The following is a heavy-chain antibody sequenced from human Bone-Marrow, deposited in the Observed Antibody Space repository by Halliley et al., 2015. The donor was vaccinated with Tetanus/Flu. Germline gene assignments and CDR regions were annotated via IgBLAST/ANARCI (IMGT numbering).Heavy chain of an antibody. J-gene: IGHJ6*02. Sequence: TLSLTCTVSGGSINRVGYYWNWIRQHPGKGLEWIGYIYYGGRIYYNPSLKSLVTLSVDTSKNQFSLKVNSVSAADTAVYYCARSRGGDCSSKPCHFSYGLDVWGQGTTVAVSS. CDR2: IYYGGRI. D-gene: IGHD2-2*01. CDR3: ARSRGGDCSSKPCHFSYGLDV. CDR1: GGSINRVGYY. V-gene: IGHV4-31*01.